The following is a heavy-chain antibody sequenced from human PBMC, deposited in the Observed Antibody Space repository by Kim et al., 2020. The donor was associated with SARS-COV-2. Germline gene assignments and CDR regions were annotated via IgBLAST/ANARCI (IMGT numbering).Heavy chain of an antibody. CDR3: ARDESSSHGAAFDI. CDR1: GYTFTSYA. D-gene: IGHD3-10*01. V-gene: IGHV1-3*01. J-gene: IGHJ3*02. Sequence: ASVKVSCKASGYTFTSYAMHWVRQAPGQRLEWMGWINAGNGNTKYSQKFQGRVTITRDTSASTAYMELSSLRSEDTAVYYCARDESSSHGAAFDIWGQGTMVTVSS. CDR2: INAGNGNT.